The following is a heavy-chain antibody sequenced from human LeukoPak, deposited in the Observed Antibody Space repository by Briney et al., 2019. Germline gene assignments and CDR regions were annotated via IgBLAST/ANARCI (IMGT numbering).Heavy chain of an antibody. V-gene: IGHV1-18*04. CDR3: ARDQGSYYDILTGYYYGMDV. CDR2: ISAYNGNT. J-gene: IGHJ6*02. CDR1: GYTFTGYY. D-gene: IGHD3-9*01. Sequence: ASVKVSCKASGYTFTGYYMHWVRQAPGQGLEWMGWISAYNGNTNYAQKLQGRVTMTTDTSTSTAYMELRSLRSDDTAVYYCARDQGSYYDILTGYYYGMDVWGQGTTVTVSS.